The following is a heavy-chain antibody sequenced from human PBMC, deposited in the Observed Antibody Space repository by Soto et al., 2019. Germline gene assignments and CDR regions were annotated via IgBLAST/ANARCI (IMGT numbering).Heavy chain of an antibody. J-gene: IGHJ3*02. CDR2: IIPILGIA. V-gene: IGHV1-69*02. CDR1: GGTFSSYT. Sequence: GASLKVSCKASGGTFSSYTISWVRQAPGQGLEWMGRIIPILGIANYAQKFQGRVTITADKSTSTAYMELSSLRSEDTAVYYCARSRILERQSPIDIWGQGTMVNVS. D-gene: IGHD3-3*01. CDR3: ARSRILERQSPIDI.